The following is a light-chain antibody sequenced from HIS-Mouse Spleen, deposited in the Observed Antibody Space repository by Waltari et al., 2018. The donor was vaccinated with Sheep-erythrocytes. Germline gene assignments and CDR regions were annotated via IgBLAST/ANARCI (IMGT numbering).Light chain of an antibody. CDR2: DAS. CDR3: QQYDNLLIT. V-gene: IGKV1-33*01. J-gene: IGKJ4*01. CDR1: QDISNY. Sequence: DIQMTQSPSSLSASVGDRVTITCQASQDISNYLNWYQQKQGKAPKLLIYDASNLETGVPSRFSGSGSGTDFTFTISSLQPEDIATYYCQQYDNLLITFGGGTKVEIK.